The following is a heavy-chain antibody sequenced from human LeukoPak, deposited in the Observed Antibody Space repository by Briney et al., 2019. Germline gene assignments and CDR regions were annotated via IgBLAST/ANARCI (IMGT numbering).Heavy chain of an antibody. J-gene: IGHJ4*02. D-gene: IGHD6-25*01. CDR2: ISSSGSTI. V-gene: IGHV3-48*03. Sequence: GGSLTLSCAASGFTFSTYERNWVRQAPGKGLEWISYISSSGSTIYYADSVKGRFTISRNNAKNSLYLQMTSLRAEDTAVYYCARDASGARGFYFFDYWGQGTLVTVSS. CDR1: GFTFSTYE. CDR3: ARDASGARGFYFFDY.